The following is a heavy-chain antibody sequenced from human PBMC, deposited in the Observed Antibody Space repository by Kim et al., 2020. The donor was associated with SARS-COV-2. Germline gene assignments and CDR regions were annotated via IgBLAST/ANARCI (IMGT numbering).Heavy chain of an antibody. CDR2: INHSGST. Sequence: SETLSLTCAVYGGSFSGYYWSWIRQPPGKGLEWIGEINHSGSTNYNPSLKSRVTISVDTSKNQFSPKLSSVTAADTAVYYCARYDYVWGSYRYPEWGQGTLVTVSS. V-gene: IGHV4-34*01. CDR1: GGSFSGYY. CDR3: ARYDYVWGSYRYPE. J-gene: IGHJ4*02. D-gene: IGHD3-16*02.